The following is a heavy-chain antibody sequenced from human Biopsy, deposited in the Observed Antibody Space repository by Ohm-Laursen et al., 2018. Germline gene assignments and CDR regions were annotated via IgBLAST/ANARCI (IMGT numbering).Heavy chain of an antibody. CDR2: VYHSGTT. J-gene: IGHJ4*02. Sequence: TLSLTCPVSGGSISSGSNYWAWIRQPPGKGLEWIGSVYHSGTTYYSPSLKSRVTISVDTSKNQLSLKVTSVTAADTAAYYCARHDGNGPFALDSWGQGTLVTVSS. CDR3: ARHDGNGPFALDS. CDR1: GGSISSGSNY. V-gene: IGHV4-39*01. D-gene: IGHD5-24*01.